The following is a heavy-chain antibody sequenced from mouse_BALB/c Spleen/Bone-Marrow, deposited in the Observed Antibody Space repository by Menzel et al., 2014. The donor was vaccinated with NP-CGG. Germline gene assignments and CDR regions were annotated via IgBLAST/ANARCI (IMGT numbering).Heavy chain of an antibody. CDR2: IFPGNFYT. D-gene: IGHD2-4*01. V-gene: IGHV1S56*01. J-gene: IGHJ2*01. CDR3: ARDDYDH. CDR1: GYTFTSYY. Sequence: QVQLQQSGPELVKPGASVRISCKASGYTFTSYYIHWVKQRPGQGLEWIGWIFPGNFYTKFNENFKGRATLTADKSSSTAYMHLSSLTSEDSAVYFCARDDYDHWGQGTTLTVSS.